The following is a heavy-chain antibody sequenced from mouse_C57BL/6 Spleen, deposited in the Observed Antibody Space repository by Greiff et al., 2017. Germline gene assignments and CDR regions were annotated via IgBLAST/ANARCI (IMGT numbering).Heavy chain of an antibody. D-gene: IGHD2-3*01. J-gene: IGHJ4*01. CDR2: IDPETGGT. Sequence: VQLQESGAELVRPGASVTLSCKASGYTFTDYEMHWVKQTPVHGLEWIGAIDPETGGTAYNQKFKGKAILTADKSSSTAYMELRSLTSEDSAVYYCTRVYDGYYGRYAMDYWGQGTSVTVSS. V-gene: IGHV1-15*01. CDR1: GYTFTDYE. CDR3: TRVYDGYYGRYAMDY.